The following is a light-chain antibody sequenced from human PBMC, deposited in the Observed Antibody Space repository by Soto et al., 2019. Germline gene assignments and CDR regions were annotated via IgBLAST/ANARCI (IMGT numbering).Light chain of an antibody. CDR3: QQCNNWPQLT. V-gene: IGKV3-11*01. Sequence: EIVLTQSPATRSFSPGERATLSCSASQSGGTFFAWYQQKPGQAPRLIIYDASNRATGIPPRFSGSGSGTDFTLTISSLEPEDFAVYYCQQCNNWPQLTFGQGTKVELK. J-gene: IGKJ1*01. CDR2: DAS. CDR1: QSGGTF.